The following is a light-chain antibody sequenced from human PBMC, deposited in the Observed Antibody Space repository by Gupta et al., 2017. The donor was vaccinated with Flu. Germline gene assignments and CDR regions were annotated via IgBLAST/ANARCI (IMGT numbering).Light chain of an antibody. CDR2: DAS. J-gene: IGKJ1*01. Sequence: PSSLSVSIGDRVTITCQASQEIRYYLDWYQQRPGKAPKLLIYDASNLETGVPSRFSGGGSGTDFTLTITSLQPEDFAIYYCQQDNSLPRTFGQGTQVEVK. V-gene: IGKV1-33*01. CDR1: QEIRYY. CDR3: QQDNSLPRT.